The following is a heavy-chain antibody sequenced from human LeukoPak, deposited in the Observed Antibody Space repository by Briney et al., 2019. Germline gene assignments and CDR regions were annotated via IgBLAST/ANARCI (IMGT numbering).Heavy chain of an antibody. J-gene: IGHJ4*02. CDR2: ISSSSSYI. CDR1: GFTFSSYA. D-gene: IGHD3-3*01. Sequence: GGSLRLSCAASGFTFSSYAMSWVRQAPGKGLEWVSSISSSSSYIYYADSVKGRFTISRDNAKNSLYLQMNSLRAEDTAVYYCARDLSDDFWSGYYSIDCWGQGTLVTVSS. V-gene: IGHV3-21*01. CDR3: ARDLSDDFWSGYYSIDC.